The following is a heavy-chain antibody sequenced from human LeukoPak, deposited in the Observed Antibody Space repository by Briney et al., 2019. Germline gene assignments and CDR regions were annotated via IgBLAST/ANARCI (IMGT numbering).Heavy chain of an antibody. Sequence: GRSLTLSCAASGFTFSSSSMNWASQAPGKGLEWVSYSSSSTIYYTDSVKGRFTISRDNAKNSLYLQMNSLRAEDTAVYYCAKGSGSYTTIGYFDYWGQGTLVTVSS. V-gene: IGHV3-48*01. CDR3: AKGSGSYTTIGYFDY. CDR1: GFTFSSSS. D-gene: IGHD3-10*01. CDR2: SSSSTI. J-gene: IGHJ4*02.